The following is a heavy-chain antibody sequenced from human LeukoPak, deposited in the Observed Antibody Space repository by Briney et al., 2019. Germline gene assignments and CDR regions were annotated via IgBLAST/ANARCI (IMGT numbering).Heavy chain of an antibody. D-gene: IGHD2-21*02. CDR3: ARDARVVVTAMRY. CDR1: GFTFSSYS. J-gene: IGHJ4*02. CDR2: ISSSSSTI. Sequence: GGSLRLSCAASGFTFSSYSMNWVRQAPGKGLEWVSYISSSSSTIYYADSVKGRFTISRDNAKNSLYLQMNSLRAEDTAVYYCARDARVVVTAMRYWGQGTLVTVSS. V-gene: IGHV3-48*04.